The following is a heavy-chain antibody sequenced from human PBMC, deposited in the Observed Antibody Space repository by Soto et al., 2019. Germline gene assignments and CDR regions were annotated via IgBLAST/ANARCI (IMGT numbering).Heavy chain of an antibody. V-gene: IGHV1-69*01. J-gene: IGHJ4*02. CDR2: IIPIFGTA. D-gene: IGHD3-3*01. CDR1: GGTFSSYA. CDR3: ARGQSSDFWSGYPHFDY. Sequence: QVQLVQPGAEVKKPGSSVKVSCKASGGTFSSYAISWVRQAPGQGLEWMGGIIPIFGTANYAQKFQGRVTITADESTSTAYMELSSLRSEDTAVYYCARGQSSDFWSGYPHFDYWGQGTLVTVSS.